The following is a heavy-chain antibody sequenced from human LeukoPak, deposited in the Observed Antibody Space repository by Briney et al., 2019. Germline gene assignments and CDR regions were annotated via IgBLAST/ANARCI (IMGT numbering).Heavy chain of an antibody. CDR3: ARVTVYYDSSGYFDF. CDR2: INWNGGST. Sequence: GGSLRLSCAASGFTFSSYSMNWVRQAPGKGLEWVSGINWNGGSTGYADSVKGRFTISRDKAKNSLYLQLNSLRAEDTALYYCARVTVYYDSSGYFDFWGQGTLVTVSS. D-gene: IGHD3-22*01. J-gene: IGHJ4*02. V-gene: IGHV3-20*04. CDR1: GFTFSSYS.